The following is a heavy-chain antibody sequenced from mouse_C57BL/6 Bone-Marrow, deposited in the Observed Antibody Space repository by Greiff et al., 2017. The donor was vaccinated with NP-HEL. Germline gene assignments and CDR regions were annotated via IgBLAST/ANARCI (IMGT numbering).Heavy chain of an antibody. CDR1: GYTFTSYW. CDR2: IDPNSGGT. Sequence: QVHVKQPGAELVKPGASVKLSCKASGYTFTSYWMHWVKQRPGRGLEWIGRIDPNSGGTKYNEKFKSKATLTVDKPSSTAYMQLSSLTSEDSAVYYCAIYYYGSSYGSYWYFDVWGTGTTVTVSS. CDR3: AIYYYGSSYGSYWYFDV. V-gene: IGHV1-72*01. D-gene: IGHD1-1*01. J-gene: IGHJ1*03.